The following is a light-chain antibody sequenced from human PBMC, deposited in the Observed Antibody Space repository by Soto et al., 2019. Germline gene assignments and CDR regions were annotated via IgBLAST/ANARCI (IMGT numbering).Light chain of an antibody. J-gene: IGLJ2*01. CDR3: SSYTTSGTLV. CDR2: EVS. Sequence: QSVLTQPASVSGTPGQSITISCTGSNSDVGIYDFVSWYQHHPGRAPKLIVSEVSHRPSGVSNRFSGSKSGNTASLTISGLQSEDEADYYCSSYTTSGTLVFGGGTKLTVL. CDR1: NSDVGIYDF. V-gene: IGLV2-14*01.